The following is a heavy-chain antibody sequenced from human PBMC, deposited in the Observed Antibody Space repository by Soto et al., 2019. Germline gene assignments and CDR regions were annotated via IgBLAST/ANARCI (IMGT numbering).Heavy chain of an antibody. J-gene: IGHJ3*02. CDR2: ISTSSNTI. CDR1: GFTFRSYS. Sequence: EVQLVESGGGLVQPGGSLRLSCAASGFTFRSYSMNWVRQAPGKGLEWVSYISTSSNTIFYADSVKGRFTISRDNAKNSMYLQLYSLRAEDTAMYYCARDHYPTIAPFDIWGQGTMLTVSS. V-gene: IGHV3-48*01. CDR3: ARDHYPTIAPFDI. D-gene: IGHD6-13*01.